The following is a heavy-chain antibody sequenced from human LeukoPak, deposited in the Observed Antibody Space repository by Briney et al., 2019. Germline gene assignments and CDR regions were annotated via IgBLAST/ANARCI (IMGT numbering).Heavy chain of an antibody. J-gene: IGHJ2*01. CDR2: IYYSGST. V-gene: IGHV4-39*01. D-gene: IGHD1-20*01. CDR1: GGSIRSSSYY. CDR3: ARINWRNYWYFDL. Sequence: SETLSLTCNVSGGSIRSSSYYWGWIRQAPGKGLEWIGSIYYSGSTYYNPSLKSRVTISLDTSKNQFSLKLSSVTAADTAVYYCARINWRNYWYFDLWGRGTLVTVSS.